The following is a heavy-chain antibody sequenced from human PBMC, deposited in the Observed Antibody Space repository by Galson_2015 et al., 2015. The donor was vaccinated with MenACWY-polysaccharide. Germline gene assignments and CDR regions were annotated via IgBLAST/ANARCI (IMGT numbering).Heavy chain of an antibody. J-gene: IGHJ4*02. CDR1: GFTFSSFD. CDR2: ISGRGGST. D-gene: IGHD2/OR15-2a*01. V-gene: IGHV3-23*01. Sequence: SLRLSCAASGFTFSSFDMSWVRQAPGKGLEWVSTISGRGGSTYYADSVKGRFTISRDNSKNTLYLQMISLRVEDTAIYYCGRNRVDYWSQGTLVTVSS. CDR3: GRNRVDY.